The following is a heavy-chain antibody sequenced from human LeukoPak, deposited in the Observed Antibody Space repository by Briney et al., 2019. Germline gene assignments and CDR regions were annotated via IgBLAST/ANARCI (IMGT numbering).Heavy chain of an antibody. J-gene: IGHJ6*02. CDR3: ARDQEIAVAGTDGMDV. V-gene: IGHV4-30-2*01. Sequence: SETLSLTCAVSGGSISSGGYSWSWIRQPPGKGLEWIGYIYHSGSTYYNPSLKSRVTISVDRSKNQFSLKLSSVTAADTAVYYCARDQEIAVAGTDGMDVWGQGTTVTVSS. CDR2: IYHSGST. D-gene: IGHD6-19*01. CDR1: GGSISSGGYS.